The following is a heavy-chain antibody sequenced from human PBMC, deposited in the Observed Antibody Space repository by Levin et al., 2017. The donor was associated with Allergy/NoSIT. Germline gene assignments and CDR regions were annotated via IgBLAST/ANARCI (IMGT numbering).Heavy chain of an antibody. D-gene: IGHD7-27*01. CDR3: ATGQLGDFDY. V-gene: IGHV1-24*01. J-gene: IGHJ4*02. CDR1: GYTLTELS. CDR2: FDPEDGET. Sequence: GESLKISCKVSGYTLTELSMHWVRQAPGKGLEWMGGFDPEDGETIYAQKFQGRVTMTEDTSTDTAYMELSSLRSEDTAVYYCATGQLGDFDYWGQGTLVTVSS.